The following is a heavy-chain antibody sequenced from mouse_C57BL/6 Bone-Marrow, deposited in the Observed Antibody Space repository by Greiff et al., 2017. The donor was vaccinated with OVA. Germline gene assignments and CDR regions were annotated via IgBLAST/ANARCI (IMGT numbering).Heavy chain of an antibody. CDR1: GYTFTSYW. D-gene: IGHD1-1*01. CDR2: IHPNSGST. CDR3: ARRYYGCRDFDY. V-gene: IGHV1-64*01. Sequence: QVQLQQPGAELVKPGASVKLSCKASGYTFTSYWMHWVKQRPGQGLEWIGMIHPNSGSTNYNEKFKSKATLTVDKSSSTAYMQLSSLTSEDSAVYYCARRYYGCRDFDYWGQGTTLTVSS. J-gene: IGHJ2*01.